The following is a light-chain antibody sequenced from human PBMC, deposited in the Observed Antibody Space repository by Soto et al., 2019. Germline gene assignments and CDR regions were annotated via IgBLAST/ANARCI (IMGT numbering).Light chain of an antibody. CDR3: QHYNSYSEA. V-gene: IGKV1-5*03. CDR1: QTLSSW. Sequence: DIQMTQSPSTLSGSVGYRVTITCRASQTLSSWLAWYQQKPGKAPKTLIYKASTLNSGVPSGFSGSGSGTEFTLTIRSLQPDDFATYYCQHYNSYSEAFGQGTKVDIK. J-gene: IGKJ1*01. CDR2: KAS.